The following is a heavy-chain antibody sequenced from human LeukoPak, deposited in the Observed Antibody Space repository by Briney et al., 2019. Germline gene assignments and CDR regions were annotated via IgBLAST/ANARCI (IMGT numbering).Heavy chain of an antibody. CDR3: ARGAGGSYFDY. D-gene: IGHD2-15*01. CDR2: ISYNGDSI. J-gene: IGHJ4*02. CDR1: GFTFSSYA. Sequence: GRSLRLSCAASGFTFSSYAMHWVRQAPGKGLEWVAAISYNGDSIYYADSVKGRFTISRDNSENTLYLQMNSLRVEDTALYSCARGAGGSYFDYWGQGTLVTVSS. V-gene: IGHV3-30-3*01.